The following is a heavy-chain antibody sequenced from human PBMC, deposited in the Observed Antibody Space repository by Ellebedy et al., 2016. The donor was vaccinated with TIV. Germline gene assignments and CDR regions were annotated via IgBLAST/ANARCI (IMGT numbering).Heavy chain of an antibody. CDR1: GFTFSNYA. Sequence: GESLKISCAASGFTFSNYAMHWVRQAPGKGLEWLAIISSDGSHEFFADSVKGRFHISRDNSKNTLYLQMNSLRVEDTTVYYCARRSGSFSYFDYWGQGTLVTVSS. CDR3: ARRSGSFSYFDY. CDR2: ISSDGSHE. D-gene: IGHD1-26*01. J-gene: IGHJ4*02. V-gene: IGHV3-30*03.